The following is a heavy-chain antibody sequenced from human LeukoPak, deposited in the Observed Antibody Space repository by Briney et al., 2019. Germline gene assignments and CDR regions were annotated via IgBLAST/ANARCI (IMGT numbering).Heavy chain of an antibody. D-gene: IGHD5-18*01. J-gene: IGHJ3*02. CDR3: ARGYSYGTIIGAFDI. CDR2: ISAYNGNT. V-gene: IGHV1-18*04. CDR1: GYTFTSYS. Sequence: GASVKVSCKASGYTFTSYSISWVRQAPGQGPEWMGWISAYNGNTNYAQKLQGRVTMTTDTSTSTAYMELRSLRSDDTAVYYCARGYSYGTIIGAFDIWGQGTMVTVSS.